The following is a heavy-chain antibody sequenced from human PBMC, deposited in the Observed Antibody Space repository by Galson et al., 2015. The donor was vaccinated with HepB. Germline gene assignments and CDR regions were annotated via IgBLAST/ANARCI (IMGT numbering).Heavy chain of an antibody. CDR3: ARQTWAMVQGVIRGGFDY. D-gene: IGHD3-10*01. CDR2: IWYDGSNK. CDR1: GFTFSSYG. Sequence: SLRLSCAASGFTFSSYGMHWVRQAPGKGLEWVAVIWYDGSNKYYADSVKGRFTISRDNSKNTLYLQMNSLRAEDTAVYYCARQTWAMVQGVIRGGFDYWGQGTLVTVSS. J-gene: IGHJ4*02. V-gene: IGHV3-33*01.